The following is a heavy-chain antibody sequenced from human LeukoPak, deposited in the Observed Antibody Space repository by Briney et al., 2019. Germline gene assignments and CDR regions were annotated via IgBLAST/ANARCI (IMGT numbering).Heavy chain of an antibody. V-gene: IGHV1-8*01. CDR1: GDTFTSYD. CDR3: ARGPPNWGYDY. D-gene: IGHD7-27*01. J-gene: IGHJ4*02. CDR2: MSPNSGDT. Sequence: ASVKVSCKASGDTFTSYDFNWVRQATGQRPEWMGWMSPNSGDTGYAQKFQDRVTMTRNTSISTAYMELSSLRSDDTAVYYCARGPPNWGYDYWGPGTLVTVSS.